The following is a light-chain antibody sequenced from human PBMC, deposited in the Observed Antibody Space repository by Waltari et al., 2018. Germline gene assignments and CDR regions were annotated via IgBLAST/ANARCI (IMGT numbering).Light chain of an antibody. J-gene: IGLJ1*01. Sequence: QSALTQPASVSGSPGQSITISCTGTSSDVGSYNLVSWYQQHPGKAPKLMMYEGSKRPSGGSNVVAGAKSGNTGSLAISGLQAEDEADEDGCSYAGSSTSHKYVFGTGTKVTVL. CDR3: CSYAGSSTSHKYV. CDR2: EGS. V-gene: IGLV2-23*01. CDR1: SSDVGSYNL.